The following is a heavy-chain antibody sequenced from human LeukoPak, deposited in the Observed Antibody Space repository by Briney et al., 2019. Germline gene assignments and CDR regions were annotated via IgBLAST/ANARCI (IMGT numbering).Heavy chain of an antibody. CDR1: GGSISSNGYY. D-gene: IGHD3-22*01. CDR2: FNGRGDST. J-gene: IGHJ4*02. V-gene: IGHV3-23*01. CDR3: ARDPYYYDSSAFYPFDY. Sequence: ETLSLTCTVSGGSISSNGYYWGWIRQPPGKGPEWVAGFNGRGDSTYYAESVRGRFTISRDTSKNTLYLQVSSLRVEDTAVYYCARDPYYYDSSAFYPFDYWGQGTLVTVSS.